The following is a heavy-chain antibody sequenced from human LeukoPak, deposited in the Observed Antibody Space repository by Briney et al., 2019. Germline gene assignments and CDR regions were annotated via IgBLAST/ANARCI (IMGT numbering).Heavy chain of an antibody. D-gene: IGHD2-15*01. CDR2: SKSKTDGGTI. CDR1: GLTFSKAL. CDR3: ATDGYCSGGSCYSYDN. J-gene: IGHJ4*02. V-gene: IGHV3-15*01. Sequence: PGGSLRLSCVASGLTFSKALVTWGRQAPGKGLEWVGRSKSKTDGGTIDYGAPVKGRFSISRDDSKSTLYLQMNSLKTDDTAVYYCATDGYCSGGSCYSYDNWGQGTLVTVSS.